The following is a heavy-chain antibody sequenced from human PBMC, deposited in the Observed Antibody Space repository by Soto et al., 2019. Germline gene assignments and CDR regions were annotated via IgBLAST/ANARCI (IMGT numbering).Heavy chain of an antibody. D-gene: IGHD1-26*01. Sequence: AGGSLRLSCAASGFTFSTYSMNWVRQAPGKGLEWVSSISSSSDYIYYADSVKGRFIISRDNAKNSLYLQMNSLRAEDTAVYYCARDRGTHSGSYSFWFDPWGQGTLVTVSS. J-gene: IGHJ5*02. CDR3: ARDRGTHSGSYSFWFDP. CDR1: GFTFSTYS. CDR2: ISSSSDYI. V-gene: IGHV3-21*01.